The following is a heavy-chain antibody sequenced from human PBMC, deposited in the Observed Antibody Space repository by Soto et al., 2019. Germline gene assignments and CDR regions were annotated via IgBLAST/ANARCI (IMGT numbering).Heavy chain of an antibody. CDR3: ARDRPTSSIRARDYYYAMDV. V-gene: IGHV1-18*01. CDR2: ISTYNGDT. CDR1: GYTFTRSG. J-gene: IGHJ6*02. D-gene: IGHD6-6*01. Sequence: GASVKVSCKASGYTFTRSGISWVRQAPGQGLEWMGWISTYNGDTNYAQTFQGRVTMTTDTSTTTAYMELRSLRSDDTAVYYCARDRPTSSIRARDYYYAMDVWG.